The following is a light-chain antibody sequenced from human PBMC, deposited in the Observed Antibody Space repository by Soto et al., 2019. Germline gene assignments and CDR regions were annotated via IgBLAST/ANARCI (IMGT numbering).Light chain of an antibody. CDR3: QSADSSGTYYV. Sequence: ELTQPPSVSVSPGQTARITCSGDALPKQYAYWYQQKPGQAPVLVIYKDSERPSGIPERFSGSSSGTTVTLTISGVQAEDEADYYCQSADSSGTYYVFGTGTKVTVL. CDR1: ALPKQY. J-gene: IGLJ1*01. CDR2: KDS. V-gene: IGLV3-25*03.